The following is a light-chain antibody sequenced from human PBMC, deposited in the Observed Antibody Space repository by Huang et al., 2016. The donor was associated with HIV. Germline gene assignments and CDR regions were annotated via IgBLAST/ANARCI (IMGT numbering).Light chain of an antibody. CDR3: QQYNNWPYT. V-gene: IGKV3-15*01. J-gene: IGKJ2*01. Sequence: DTVMTQTPATLSVSPGARATHSCSASQSVGSKFAWFQQKPGQAPRLLIHGASTRASVIAARISSSGSGAEFTLTISSLQAEDFAVYYCQQYNNWPYTFGQGTKLEIK. CDR1: QSVGSK. CDR2: GAS.